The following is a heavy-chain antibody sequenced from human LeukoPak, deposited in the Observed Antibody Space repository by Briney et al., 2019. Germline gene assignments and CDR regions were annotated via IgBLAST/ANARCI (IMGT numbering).Heavy chain of an antibody. CDR2: IIPIFGTA. J-gene: IGHJ5*02. V-gene: IGHV1-69*01. CDR1: GGTCSSYA. D-gene: IGHD5-18*01. Sequence: SVKVSCKASGGTCSSYAISGVRQAPGQGLEWMGGIIPIFGTANYAQKFQGRVTITADESTSTAYMELSSLRSEDTAVYYCARDPRGYSYGYGNWFDPWGQGTLVTVSS. CDR3: ARDPRGYSYGYGNWFDP.